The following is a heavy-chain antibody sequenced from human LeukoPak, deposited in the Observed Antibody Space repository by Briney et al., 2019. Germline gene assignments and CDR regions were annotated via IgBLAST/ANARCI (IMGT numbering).Heavy chain of an antibody. CDR3: ARGLGDYYDTSGYEYYFDY. J-gene: IGHJ4*02. CDR2: IYTTGST. D-gene: IGHD3-22*01. Sequence: SETLSLTCTVSGDSISRYYWSWIRQPAGKGLEWIGRIYTTGSTNYNPSLKSRVTMSLDTSKNQFSLKLSSVTAADTAVYYCARGLGDYYDTSGYEYYFDYWGREPWSPSPQ. CDR1: GDSISRYY. V-gene: IGHV4-4*07.